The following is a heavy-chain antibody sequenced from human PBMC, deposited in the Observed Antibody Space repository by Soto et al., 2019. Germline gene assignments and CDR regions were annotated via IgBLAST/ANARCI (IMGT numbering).Heavy chain of an antibody. V-gene: IGHV3-49*03. CDR3: TRDTVGIAAAGIRPNINTRDYYGMDV. J-gene: IGHJ6*02. D-gene: IGHD6-13*01. CDR2: IRSKAYGGTT. Sequence: PGGSLRLSCTASGFTFGDYAMSWFRQAPGKGLEWVGFIRSKAYGGTTEYAASVKGRFTISRDDSKSIAYLQMNSLKTEDTAVYYCTRDTVGIAAAGIRPNINTRDYYGMDVWGQGTTVTVSS. CDR1: GFTFGDYA.